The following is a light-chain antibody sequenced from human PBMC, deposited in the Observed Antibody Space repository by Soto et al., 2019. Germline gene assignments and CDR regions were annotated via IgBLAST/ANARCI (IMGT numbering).Light chain of an antibody. V-gene: IGLV2-14*01. CDR1: SSDVGGYTY. Sequence: QSVLTQPASVSGSPRQSITISCTGASSDVGGYTYVSWYQQQPGKAPKLMIYEVNNRPSGVSNRFSGSKSGNTASLTISGLHAEDEADYYCSSYTSSSTLYVFGTGTKVTVL. CDR2: EVN. J-gene: IGLJ1*01. CDR3: SSYTSSSTLYV.